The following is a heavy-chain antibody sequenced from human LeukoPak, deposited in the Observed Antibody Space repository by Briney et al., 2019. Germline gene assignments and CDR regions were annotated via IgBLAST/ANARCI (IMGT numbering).Heavy chain of an antibody. CDR3: ARARGTGWYFDL. V-gene: IGHV3-48*02. J-gene: IGHJ2*01. Sequence: GGSLRLSCAASGFTFSSYSMDWVRQAPGKGLEWVSYTSSSSSTIKYADSVRGRLTISRDNAENSLYLQTNSLRDEDTAVYYCARARGTGWYFDLWGRGTLVTVSS. D-gene: IGHD2-15*01. CDR2: TSSSSSTI. CDR1: GFTFSSYS.